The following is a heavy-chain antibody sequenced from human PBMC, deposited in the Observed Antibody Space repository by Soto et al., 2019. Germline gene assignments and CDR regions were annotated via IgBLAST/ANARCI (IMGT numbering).Heavy chain of an antibody. CDR2: ISGSGGST. CDR3: AKDEYSGYDAYYFDY. V-gene: IGHV3-23*01. J-gene: IGHJ4*02. CDR1: GFTFSSYA. Sequence: GGSLRLSCAASGFTFSSYAMSWVRQAPGKGLEWVSAISGSGGSTYYADSVKGRFTISRDNSKNTLYLQMNSLRAEDTAVYYCAKDEYSGYDAYYFDYWGQGTLVTVSS. D-gene: IGHD5-12*01.